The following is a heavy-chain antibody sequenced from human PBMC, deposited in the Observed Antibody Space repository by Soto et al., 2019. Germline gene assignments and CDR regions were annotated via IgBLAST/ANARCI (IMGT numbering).Heavy chain of an antibody. Sequence: EFQLVKSGGGLVQPGGSVRLSCAASGFTFSASSMHWVRQAAGKGLEWLGRIRSKANNYATVYSEVLKGRSIISRDDSQDTMFLEMNNLRTVDTAMYYCAIEGAGFGYWGQGTLVTVSS. J-gene: IGHJ4*02. CDR1: GFTFSASS. CDR3: AIEGAGFGY. CDR2: IRSKANNYAT. D-gene: IGHD1-26*01. V-gene: IGHV3-73*01.